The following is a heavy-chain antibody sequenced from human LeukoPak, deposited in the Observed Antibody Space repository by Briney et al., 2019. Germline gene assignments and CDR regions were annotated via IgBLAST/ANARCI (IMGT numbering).Heavy chain of an antibody. V-gene: IGHV4-4*07. CDR2: IYTSGST. CDR3: ARGPATTRVTTVVGAFDI. CDR1: GGSISSYY. Sequence: SETLSLTCTVSGGSISSYYWSWIRQPAGKGLEWIGRIYTSGSTNYNPSLKSRVTMSVDTSKNQFSLKLSSVTAADTAVYYCARGPATTRVTTVVGAFDIWGQGTMVTVSS. J-gene: IGHJ3*02. D-gene: IGHD4-23*01.